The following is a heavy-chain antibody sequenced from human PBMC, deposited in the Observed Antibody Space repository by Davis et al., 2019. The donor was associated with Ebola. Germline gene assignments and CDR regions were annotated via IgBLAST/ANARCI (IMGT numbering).Heavy chain of an antibody. Sequence: SETLSLTCAVSGGSISSGGYSWSWIRQPPGKGLEWIGYIYHSGSTYYNPSLKSRVTISVDTSKNQFSLKLSSVTAADTAVYYCARQYTYYYDSSGYYRNVNFDYWGQGTLVTVSS. D-gene: IGHD3-22*01. CDR1: GGSISSGGYS. V-gene: IGHV4-30-2*01. CDR3: ARQYTYYYDSSGYYRNVNFDY. J-gene: IGHJ4*02. CDR2: IYHSGST.